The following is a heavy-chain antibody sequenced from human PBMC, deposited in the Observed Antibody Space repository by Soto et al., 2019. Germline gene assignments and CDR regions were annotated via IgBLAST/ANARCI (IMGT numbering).Heavy chain of an antibody. Sequence: TLSLTCTVSGGSISSGGYYWSWIRQHPGKGLEWIGYIYYSGSTYYNPSLKSRVTISVDTSKNQFSLKLSSVTAADTAVYYCARGHLVGAAGWFDPWGQGTLVTVSS. CDR2: IYYSGST. D-gene: IGHD1-26*01. CDR1: GGSISSGGYY. CDR3: ARGHLVGAAGWFDP. V-gene: IGHV4-31*03. J-gene: IGHJ5*02.